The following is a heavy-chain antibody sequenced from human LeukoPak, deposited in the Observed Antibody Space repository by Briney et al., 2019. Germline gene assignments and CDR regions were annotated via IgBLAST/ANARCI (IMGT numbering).Heavy chain of an antibody. CDR2: INPNSGGT. Sequence: GASVKVTFKSSVYTFTGYYMHWVRQAPGQGLEWMGWINPNSGGTNYAQKFQGRVTMTRDTAISTVYMEPGRLRSDDTALYFCARGLGETGDSRSWYWFDPWGQGPLVSVPS. CDR3: ARGLGETGDSRSWYWFDP. CDR1: VYTFTGYY. V-gene: IGHV1-2*02. D-gene: IGHD6-13*01. J-gene: IGHJ5*02.